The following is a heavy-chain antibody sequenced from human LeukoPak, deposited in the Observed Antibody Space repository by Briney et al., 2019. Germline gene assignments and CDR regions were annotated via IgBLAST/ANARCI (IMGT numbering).Heavy chain of an antibody. V-gene: IGHV3-23*01. J-gene: IGHJ6*03. Sequence: PGGSLRLSCAASGFTFSNYAMTWVRQAPGKGLEWVSGVSGSGTNTYYEDSVKGRFTISRDNSKNTLYLQMNSLRADDTALYYCAKDRAAGGHYYMDVWGEGTTVTVSS. CDR3: AKDRAAGGHYYMDV. CDR2: VSGSGTNT. CDR1: GFTFSNYA. D-gene: IGHD6-13*01.